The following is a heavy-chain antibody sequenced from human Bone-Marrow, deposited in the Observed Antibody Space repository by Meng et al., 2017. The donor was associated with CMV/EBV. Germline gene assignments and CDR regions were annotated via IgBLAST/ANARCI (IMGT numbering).Heavy chain of an antibody. V-gene: IGHV3-11*04. CDR1: GFTFSDYY. CDR3: ARDRVYQPYYYYGMDV. D-gene: IGHD2-2*01. J-gene: IGHJ6*02. CDR2: ISSSGSTI. Sequence: GGSLRLSCAASGFTFSDYYMSWIRQAPGKGLEWVSYISSSGSTIYYADSVKGRFTISRDNAKNSLYLQMNSLRAEDTAVYYCARDRVYQPYYYYGMDVWGQGTTVTVSS.